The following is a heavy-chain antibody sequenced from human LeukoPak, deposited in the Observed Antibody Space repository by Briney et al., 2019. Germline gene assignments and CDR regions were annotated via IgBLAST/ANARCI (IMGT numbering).Heavy chain of an antibody. V-gene: IGHV4-39*01. CDR3: ARQTGSGLFILP. Sequence: PSETLSLTCTVSGVSISSSYSYWGWIRQPPGMGLEWIGSIYYTGNTYYNASLKSQVSISIDTSKNQFSLKLTSVTAADTAVYYCARQTGSGLFILPGGQGTLVSVSS. D-gene: IGHD3/OR15-3a*01. CDR1: GVSISSSYSY. J-gene: IGHJ4*02. CDR2: IYYTGNT.